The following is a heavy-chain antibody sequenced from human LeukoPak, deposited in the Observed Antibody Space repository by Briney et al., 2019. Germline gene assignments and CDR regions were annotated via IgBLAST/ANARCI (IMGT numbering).Heavy chain of an antibody. CDR1: GGSMRNSY. CDR2: IFTTGST. J-gene: IGHJ4*02. CDR3: ARSITSTGTGDY. D-gene: IGHD4-17*01. V-gene: IGHV4-4*07. Sequence: SETLSLTCTVSGGSMRNSYWSWIRQPAGKGLEWVGRIFTTGSTNYNPSLKSRVTMSIDTSKNQFSLKLSSVTAADTAVYYCARSITSTGTGDYWGQGTLVTVSS.